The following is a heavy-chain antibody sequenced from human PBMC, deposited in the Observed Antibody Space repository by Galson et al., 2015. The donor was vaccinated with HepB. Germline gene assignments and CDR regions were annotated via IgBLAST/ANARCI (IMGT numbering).Heavy chain of an antibody. D-gene: IGHD3-16*02. V-gene: IGHV3-48*02. CDR1: GFTFSSYS. CDR2: ISSSSSTI. J-gene: IGHJ1*01. CDR3: ARGDYDYVWGSYRYSAEYFQH. Sequence: SLRLSCAASGFTFSSYSMNWVRQAPGKGLEWVSYISSSSSTIYYADSVKGRFTISRDNAKNSLYLQMNSLRDEDTAVHYCARGDYDYVWGSYRYSAEYFQHWGQGTLVTVSS.